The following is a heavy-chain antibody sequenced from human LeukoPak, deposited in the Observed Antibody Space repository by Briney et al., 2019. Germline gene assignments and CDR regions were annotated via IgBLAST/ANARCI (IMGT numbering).Heavy chain of an antibody. CDR3: ARDYKPPAYYYDSRGYSPRGWFDP. CDR1: GGTFSSYS. CDR2: LIPIFGTA. J-gene: IGHJ5*02. D-gene: IGHD3-22*01. V-gene: IGHV1-69*05. Sequence: ASVKVSCKASGGTFSSYSISWVRQAPGQGLEWMGGLIPIFGTANYAQKVQGRVTITTDESTSTAYMELSSLRSEDTAVYYCARDYKPPAYYYDSRGYSPRGWFDPWGQGTLVTASS.